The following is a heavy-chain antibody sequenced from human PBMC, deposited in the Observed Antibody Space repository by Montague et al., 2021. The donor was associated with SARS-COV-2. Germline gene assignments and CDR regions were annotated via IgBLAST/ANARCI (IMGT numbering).Heavy chain of an antibody. D-gene: IGHD1-1*01. V-gene: IGHV3-23*01. CDR2: VSGSANEI. CDR3: AKETLERHFAYDI. Sequence: SLRLSCAASGFSFGSHVMTWFRQAPGQGLEWVSGVSGSANEIYYADSVRGRFTISRDNSKNTLYLQMESLRGEDTAKYYCAKETLERHFAYDIWGQGTMVTVSS. CDR1: GFSFGSHV. J-gene: IGHJ3*02.